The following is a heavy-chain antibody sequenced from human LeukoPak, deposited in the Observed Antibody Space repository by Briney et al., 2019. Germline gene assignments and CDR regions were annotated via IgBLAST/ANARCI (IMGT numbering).Heavy chain of an antibody. J-gene: IGHJ4*02. Sequence: PGGSLRLSCAASGFTFSSYGMHWVRQAPGKGLEWVAVISYDGSNKYYADSVKGRFTISRDNSKNTLYLQMNSLRAEDTAVYYCAKSGGWGLIDYWGQGTLVTVSS. CDR2: ISYDGSNK. D-gene: IGHD6-19*01. CDR3: AKSGGWGLIDY. CDR1: GFTFSSYG. V-gene: IGHV3-30*18.